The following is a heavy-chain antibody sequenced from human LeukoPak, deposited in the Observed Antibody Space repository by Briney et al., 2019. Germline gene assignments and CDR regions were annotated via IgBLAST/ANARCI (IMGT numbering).Heavy chain of an antibody. D-gene: IGHD3-10*01. CDR2: IFYSGGT. V-gene: IGHV4-59*04. J-gene: IGHJ3*02. Sequence: GSLRLSCVVSGFSFSDSYMTWIRQTPGKGLEWVGNIFYSGGTYYSPSLTSRVTISLDTSRNQFSLKLNSVTAADTAVYYCAKSNGYGLVDIWGQGTMVTVSS. CDR3: AKSNGYGLVDI. CDR1: GFSFSDSY.